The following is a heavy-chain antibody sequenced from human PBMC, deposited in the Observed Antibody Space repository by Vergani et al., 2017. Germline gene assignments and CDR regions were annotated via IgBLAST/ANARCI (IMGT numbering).Heavy chain of an antibody. V-gene: IGHV4-4*07. Sequence: QVQLQDSGPELVKPSETLSLICTVSGGSMNNDYWTWIRQPAGRALEWIGRIYPSGTTNHNPTLKSRVTMSLDTSKSQFSLQLSSLTAADTATYYCARVVAARGFDSWGQGILVTVSS. D-gene: IGHD6-6*01. CDR1: GGSMNNDY. CDR2: IYPSGTT. J-gene: IGHJ4*02. CDR3: ARVVAARGFDS.